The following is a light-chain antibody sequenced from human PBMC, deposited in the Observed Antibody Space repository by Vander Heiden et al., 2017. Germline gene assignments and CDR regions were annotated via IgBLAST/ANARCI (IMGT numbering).Light chain of an antibody. CDR1: TGAVTSGYC. CDR2: STS. J-gene: IGLJ3*02. CDR3: LLYYGGAQPYWV. Sequence: QTVVTQEPSLTVSPGGTVTLTCASSTGAVTSGYCPNWFQQKPGQAPVPLIYSTSNKHSWTPARFSGSLLGGKAALTLSGVQPEDEAEYYCLLYYGGAQPYWVFGGGTKLTVL. V-gene: IGLV7-43*01.